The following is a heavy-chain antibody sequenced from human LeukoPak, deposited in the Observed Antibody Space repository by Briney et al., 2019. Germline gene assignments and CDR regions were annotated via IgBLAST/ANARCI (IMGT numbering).Heavy chain of an antibody. V-gene: IGHV3-30*03. CDR3: ARKGGGSYHFDY. J-gene: IGHJ4*02. Sequence: GGSLRLSCAASGFTFSSYGIHWVRQAPGKGLEWVAVITYDGIRKYYADSVKGRFTISRDNSKNTLYLQMNTLRPEDTAIYYCARKGGGSYHFDYWGQGTLVTVFS. CDR2: ITYDGIRK. D-gene: IGHD1-26*01. CDR1: GFTFSSYG.